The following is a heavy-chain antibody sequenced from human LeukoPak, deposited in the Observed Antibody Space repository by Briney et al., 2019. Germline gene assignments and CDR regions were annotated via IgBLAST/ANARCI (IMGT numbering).Heavy chain of an antibody. CDR1: GGSISSSSYF. CDR3: ARHESYYYDSSGDFDY. CDR2: IYYGGST. D-gene: IGHD3-22*01. J-gene: IGHJ4*02. V-gene: IGHV4-39*01. Sequence: NPSETLSLTCTVSGGSISSSSYFWGWIRQPPGKGLEWIGSIYYGGSTYYNSSLKSRVTISVDTSKNQFSLKLSSVTAADTAVYYCARHESYYYDSSGDFDYWGQGTLVTVSS.